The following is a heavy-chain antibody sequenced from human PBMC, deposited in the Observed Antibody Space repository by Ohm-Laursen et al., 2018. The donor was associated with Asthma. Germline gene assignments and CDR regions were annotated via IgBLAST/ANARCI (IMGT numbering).Heavy chain of an antibody. D-gene: IGHD2-2*02. CDR3: AHTVCSTSCYTAFDI. CDR1: GFSLSTTGVG. CDR2: IYWDDDK. Sequence: PTQTLTLTYTFSGFSLSTTGVGVGWIRQPPGKALEWLALIYWDDDKRYSPSLRSRLSITKDTSKNQVVLTMTNMDPVDAATYYCAHTVCSTSCYTAFDIWGQGTMVTVSS. V-gene: IGHV2-5*02. J-gene: IGHJ3*02.